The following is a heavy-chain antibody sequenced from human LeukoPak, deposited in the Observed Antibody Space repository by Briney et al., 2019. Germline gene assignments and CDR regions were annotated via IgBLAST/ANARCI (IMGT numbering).Heavy chain of an antibody. CDR3: ASSPPDKWELLPQFDY. J-gene: IGHJ4*02. V-gene: IGHV3-48*03. CDR1: GFTFNDYE. D-gene: IGHD1-26*01. CDR2: ITSAGTTT. Sequence: GGSLRLSCAASGFTFNDYEMNWVRQAPGKGLEWISYITSAGTTTFYADSVRGRFIISRDNDKNSLYLQMNSVRAEDTAVYYCASSPPDKWELLPQFDYWGQGTLVTVSS.